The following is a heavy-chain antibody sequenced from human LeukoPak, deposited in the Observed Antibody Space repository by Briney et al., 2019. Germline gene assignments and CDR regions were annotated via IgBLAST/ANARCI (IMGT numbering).Heavy chain of an antibody. CDR2: ISSGTI. J-gene: IGHJ4*02. Sequence: GGSLRLSCAASGFAFSTYEMNWVRQAPGKGLEWISHISSGTIAYTDSVKGRFTISRDIGKNSLYLQMNSLRAEDTAVYYCARDFGYSFDYWGQGTLVTVSS. V-gene: IGHV3-48*01. CDR1: GFAFSTYE. D-gene: IGHD1-26*01. CDR3: ARDFGYSFDY.